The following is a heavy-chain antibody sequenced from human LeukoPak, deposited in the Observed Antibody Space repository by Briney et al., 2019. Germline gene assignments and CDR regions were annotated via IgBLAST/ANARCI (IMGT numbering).Heavy chain of an antibody. D-gene: IGHD4-23*01. CDR2: INPSGGST. CDR1: GYIFTSYN. CDR3: ARDNSIADRGWWFDP. V-gene: IGHV1-46*01. Sequence: ASVKVSCKASGYIFTSYNMHWVRQAPGQGLEWMGIINPSGGSTNYAEKFRGRIIMTRDMSTATDYMELSSLRSEDTAVYYCARDNSIADRGWWFDPWGQGTLVTVSS. J-gene: IGHJ5*02.